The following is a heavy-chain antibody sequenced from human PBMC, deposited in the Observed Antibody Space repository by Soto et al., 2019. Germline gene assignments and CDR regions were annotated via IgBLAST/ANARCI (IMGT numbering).Heavy chain of an antibody. V-gene: IGHV1-69*12. Sequence: QVQLLQSGAEVQKPGSSVKVSCKASGVTFSSLAISWVRQAPGQGLEWMGGIIPIFGTSTYAQKFQGRVTITAAESTSTAYMDLNSLRSDDTGVYYCVRPTDGMDVWGQGTTVTVSS. CDR1: GVTFSSLA. CDR3: VRPTDGMDV. CDR2: IIPIFGTS. J-gene: IGHJ6*02.